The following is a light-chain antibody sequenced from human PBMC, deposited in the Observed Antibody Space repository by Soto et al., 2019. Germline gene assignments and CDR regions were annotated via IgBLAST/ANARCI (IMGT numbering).Light chain of an antibody. J-gene: IGKJ1*01. CDR3: QQYYSAPWT. CDR1: QSVLYSSNNKNY. V-gene: IGKV4-1*01. Sequence: DILMTQSPDSLAVSLGERATINCKSSQSVLYSSNNKNYLAWYQQKPGQPPKLLIYWASTRESGVPDRFSGSASGTDFTLTISSLQAEDVAVYYCQQYYSAPWTFGQGTKVEIK. CDR2: WAS.